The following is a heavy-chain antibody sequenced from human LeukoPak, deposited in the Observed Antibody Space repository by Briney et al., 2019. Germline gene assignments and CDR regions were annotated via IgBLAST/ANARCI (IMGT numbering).Heavy chain of an antibody. J-gene: IGHJ3*02. CDR1: GGSISSGSYY. D-gene: IGHD3-10*01. Sequence: SQTLSLTCTVSGGSISSGSYYWSWIRQPPGKGLEWIGYIYYSGSTNYNPSLKSRVTISVDTSKNQFSLKLSSVTAADTAVYYCARGRAKSFAFDIWGQGTMVTVSS. V-gene: IGHV4-61*01. CDR3: ARGRAKSFAFDI. CDR2: IYYSGST.